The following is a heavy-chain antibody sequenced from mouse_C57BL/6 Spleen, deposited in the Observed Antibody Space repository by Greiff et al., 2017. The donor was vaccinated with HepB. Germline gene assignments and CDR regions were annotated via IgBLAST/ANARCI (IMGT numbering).Heavy chain of an antibody. J-gene: IGHJ4*01. V-gene: IGHV1-15*01. CDR2: IDPETGGT. CDR1: GYTFTDYE. D-gene: IGHD1-1*01. CDR3: TRGDYYGSSAVAMDY. Sequence: VQLQQSGAELVRPGASVTLSCKASGYTFTDYEMHWVKQTPVHGLEWIGAIDPETGGTAYNQKFKGKAILTADKSSSTAYMELRSLTSEDSAVYYCTRGDYYGSSAVAMDYWGQGTSVTVSS.